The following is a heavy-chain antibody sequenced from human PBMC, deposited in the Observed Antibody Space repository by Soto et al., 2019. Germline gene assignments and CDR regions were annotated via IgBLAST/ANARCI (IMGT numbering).Heavy chain of an antibody. CDR3: ARDRRTRGLDY. J-gene: IGHJ4*02. CDR2: IYYRGST. V-gene: IGHV4-59*01. CDR1: GGSISSYY. Sequence: SETLSLTCTVSGGSISSYYWSWIRQPPGKGLEWIGYIYYRGSTNYNPSLKSRNTISVDTSKNQYSLKLSSVTAADTAMYYCARDRRTRGLDYWGQGTLVTVSS. D-gene: IGHD3-10*01.